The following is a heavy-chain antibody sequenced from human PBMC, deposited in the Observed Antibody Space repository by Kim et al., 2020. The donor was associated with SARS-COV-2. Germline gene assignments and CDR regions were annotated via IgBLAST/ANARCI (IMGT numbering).Heavy chain of an antibody. CDR3: ASGPRGNTAMVYN. CDR2: IIPIFGTA. Sequence: SVKVSCKASGGTFSSYATSWVRQAPGQGLVWMGGIIPIFGTANYAQKFQGRVSITADESTSTAYMELSSLRSEDTAVYYCASGPRGNTAMVYNWGQGTQVTVSS. D-gene: IGHD5-18*01. V-gene: IGHV1-69*13. CDR1: GGTFSSYA. J-gene: IGHJ4*02.